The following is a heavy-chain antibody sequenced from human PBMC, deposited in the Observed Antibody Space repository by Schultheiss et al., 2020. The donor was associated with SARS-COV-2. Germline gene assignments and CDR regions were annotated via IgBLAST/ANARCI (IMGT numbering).Heavy chain of an antibody. CDR3: ARAIHYDFWSGYLYFDL. J-gene: IGHJ2*01. V-gene: IGHV4-31*03. D-gene: IGHD3-3*01. CDR2: IYYSGST. Sequence: SETLSLTCTVSGGSISSSSYYWGWIRQPPGKGLEWIGYIYYSGSTYYNPSLKSRVTISVDTSKNQFSLKLSSVTAADTAVYYCARAIHYDFWSGYLYFDLWGRGTLVTVSS. CDR1: GGSISSSSYY.